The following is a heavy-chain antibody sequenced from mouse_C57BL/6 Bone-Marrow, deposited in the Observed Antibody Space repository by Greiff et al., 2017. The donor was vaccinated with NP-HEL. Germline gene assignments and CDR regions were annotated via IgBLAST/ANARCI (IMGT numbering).Heavy chain of an antibody. V-gene: IGHV1-55*01. CDR2: IYPGSGST. Sequence: VQLQQSGAELVKPGASVKMSCKASGYTFTSYWITWVKQRPGQGLEWIGDIYPGSGSTNYNEKFKSKATLTVDTSSSTAYMQLSSLTSEDSAVYYCARYDYDVYAMDYWGQGTSVTVSS. CDR3: ARYDYDVYAMDY. J-gene: IGHJ4*01. D-gene: IGHD2-4*01. CDR1: GYTFTSYW.